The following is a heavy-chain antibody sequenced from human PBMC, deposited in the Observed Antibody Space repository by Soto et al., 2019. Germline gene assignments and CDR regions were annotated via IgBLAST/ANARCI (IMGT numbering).Heavy chain of an antibody. CDR2: IIPIFGTA. D-gene: IGHD3-3*01. J-gene: IGHJ6*02. CDR1: GGTFSSYA. CDR3: ASAYDFWSGSLYYYYGMDV. V-gene: IGHV1-69*13. Sequence: SVKVSCKASGGTFSSYAISWVRQAPGQGLEWMGGIIPIFGTANYAQKFQGRVTITADESTSTAYMELSSLRSEDTAVYYCASAYDFWSGSLYYYYGMDVWGQGTTVTVSS.